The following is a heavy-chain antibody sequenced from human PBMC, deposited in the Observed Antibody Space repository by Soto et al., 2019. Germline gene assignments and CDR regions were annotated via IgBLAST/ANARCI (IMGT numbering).Heavy chain of an antibody. Sequence: QVQLVQSGAEVKKPGSSVRVSCKASGGTFSSYGISWVRQAPGQGLEWMGRIKRILGITNYAQKFQDRVTITADKSTDTVYMELSSLRSEDTAVYYCARGPAVAGLYYSDDWGQGTLVTVTS. D-gene: IGHD6-13*01. J-gene: IGHJ4*02. CDR3: ARGPAVAGLYYSDD. CDR1: GGTFSSYG. V-gene: IGHV1-69*02. CDR2: IKRILGIT.